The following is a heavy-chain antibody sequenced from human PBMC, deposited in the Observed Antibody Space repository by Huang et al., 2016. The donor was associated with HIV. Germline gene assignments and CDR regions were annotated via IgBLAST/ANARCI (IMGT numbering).Heavy chain of an antibody. D-gene: IGHD2-21*01. V-gene: IGHV1-24*01. Sequence: QVQLVQSGAEVKKPGASVKVSCKVSGYTRTELSIPWVRQAPGKGLEWMGGFAPEQSETNYAQNFQGRVTMTEDTSTDTAYMELNSLRSEDTAVYYCATGFDTYYDIWGQGTMVIASS. CDR2: FAPEQSET. J-gene: IGHJ3*02. CDR3: ATGFDTYYDI. CDR1: GYTRTELS.